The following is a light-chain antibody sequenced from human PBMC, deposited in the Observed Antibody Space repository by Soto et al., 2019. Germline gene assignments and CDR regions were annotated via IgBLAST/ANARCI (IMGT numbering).Light chain of an antibody. Sequence: QSVLTQPPSVSGAPGQRVTISCTGSSSNIGAGFDVHWNQQFPGTAPKLLIYANNIRPSGVPDRFSGSKSGTSASLAITGLQADDEAEYYCQSYDFGLSAHNYVFGTGTKLTVL. CDR3: QSYDFGLSAHNYV. J-gene: IGLJ1*01. CDR1: SSNIGAGFD. V-gene: IGLV1-40*01. CDR2: ANN.